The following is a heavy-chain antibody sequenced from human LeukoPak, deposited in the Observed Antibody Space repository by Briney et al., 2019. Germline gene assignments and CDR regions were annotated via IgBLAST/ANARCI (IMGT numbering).Heavy chain of an antibody. J-gene: IGHJ4*02. CDR3: ATVSEY. CDR1: GFTFNYFW. Sequence: PGGSLRPSCAASGFTFNYFWMHWVRQVPGKGPVWVSGINHDGTATYYADSVKGRFTISRDNAKNTVYLQMNGLRAEDTSVYFCATVSEYWGQGTLVTVSS. V-gene: IGHV3-74*01. CDR2: INHDGTAT.